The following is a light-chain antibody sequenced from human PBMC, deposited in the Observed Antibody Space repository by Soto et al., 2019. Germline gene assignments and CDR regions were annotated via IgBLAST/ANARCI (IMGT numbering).Light chain of an antibody. Sequence: EIVLTQSPATLSLSPGELATLSCRASQSVSSYLAWYQQPPGQAPRLLIYDASNRATGIPARFSGSGSGTDFTLHISSLEPEDFAVSYCQQRSNCPRALTFGGGTKVEIK. CDR2: DAS. CDR3: QQRSNCPRALT. CDR1: QSVSSY. V-gene: IGKV3-11*01. J-gene: IGKJ4*01.